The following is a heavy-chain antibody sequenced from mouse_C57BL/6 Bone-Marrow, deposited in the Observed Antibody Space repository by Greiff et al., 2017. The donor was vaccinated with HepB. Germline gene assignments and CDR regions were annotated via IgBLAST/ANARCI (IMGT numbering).Heavy chain of an antibody. J-gene: IGHJ1*03. CDR1: GYTFTTYP. V-gene: IGHV1-47*01. CDR3: ARGITTVVAPNWYFDV. Sequence: QVQLKESGAELVKPGASVKMSCKASGYTFTTYPIEWMKQNHGKSLEWIGNFHPYNDDTKYNEKFKGKATLTVEKSSSTVYLELSRLTSDDSAVYYCARGITTVVAPNWYFDVWGTGTTVTVSS. CDR2: FHPYNDDT. D-gene: IGHD1-1*01.